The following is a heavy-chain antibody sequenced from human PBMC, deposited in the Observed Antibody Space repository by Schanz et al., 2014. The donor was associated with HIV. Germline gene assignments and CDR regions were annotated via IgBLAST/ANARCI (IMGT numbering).Heavy chain of an antibody. CDR1: GYTFINYG. J-gene: IGHJ5*02. Sequence: QVQLLQPGAELKKPGASVKVSCKASGYTFINYGISWVRQAPGQGLEWMGWIKPNSGETKFARKFQGRVTMTRDTSINTAYMELRRLTYDDTAVYYCTRSRYELHWLDLWGQGTLVTVSS. D-gene: IGHD5-12*01. CDR3: TRSRYELHWLDL. V-gene: IGHV1-2*02. CDR2: IKPNSGET.